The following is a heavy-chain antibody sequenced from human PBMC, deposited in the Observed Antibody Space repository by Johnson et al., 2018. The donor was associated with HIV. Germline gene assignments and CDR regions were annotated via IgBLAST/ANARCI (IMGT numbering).Heavy chain of an antibody. Sequence: VQLVESGGGVVPPGGSLRLSCAASGFTFSSYGMHWVRQAPGKGLEWVAVIWYDGSKKHFADSVKGRFTISRDNSKNTMYLQMDSLRTEETGVYYCAKAYCPGCDAFDIWGQGTMVTVSS. CDR2: IWYDGSKK. CDR1: GFTFSSYG. V-gene: IGHV3-30*02. J-gene: IGHJ3*02. D-gene: IGHD2-21*01. CDR3: AKAYCPGCDAFDI.